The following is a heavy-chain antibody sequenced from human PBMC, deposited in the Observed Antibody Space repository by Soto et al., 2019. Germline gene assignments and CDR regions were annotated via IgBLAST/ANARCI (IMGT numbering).Heavy chain of an antibody. J-gene: IGHJ6*02. V-gene: IGHV1-69*01. D-gene: IGHD2-2*01. CDR2: IIPISDTT. CDR3: ARSQGSSTSLEIYYYYYYGMDV. CDR1: GGTFSSYA. Sequence: QVQLVQSGAEVKKPGSSVKVSCKASGGTFSSYAIRWVRQAPGQGLEWMGGIIPISDTTNYAQKFQGRVTITADESTSTAYKELSSLRSEDTAVYYCARSQGSSTSLEIYYYYYYGMDVWGQGTTVTVSS.